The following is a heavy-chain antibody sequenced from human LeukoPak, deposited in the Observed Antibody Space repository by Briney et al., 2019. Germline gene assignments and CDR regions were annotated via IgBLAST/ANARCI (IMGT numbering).Heavy chain of an antibody. CDR3: ARGSPYCGGDCYYNWFDP. Sequence: SETLSLTCTVSGGSISSYYWSWIRQPPGKGLEWIGYIYYSGSTNYNPSLKSRVTISVDTSKNQFSLKLSSVTAADTAVYYCARGSPYCGGDCYYNWFDPWGQGTLVTVSS. V-gene: IGHV4-59*12. CDR1: GGSISSYY. CDR2: IYYSGST. D-gene: IGHD2-21*01. J-gene: IGHJ5*02.